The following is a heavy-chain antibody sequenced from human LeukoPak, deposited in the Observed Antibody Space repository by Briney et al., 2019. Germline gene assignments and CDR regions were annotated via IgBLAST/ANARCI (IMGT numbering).Heavy chain of an antibody. J-gene: IGHJ4*02. CDR1: GFSISNSA. D-gene: IGHD5-12*01. Sequence: PGGSLRLSCAASGFSISNSAMSWVRQAPGKGLEWVSLIVASSGSTFYADSVKGRFTISRDSSKNTLYLQMNSLRAEDIAVYYCAKGAYDYIEMGYFDYWGQGTLVTVSS. CDR3: AKGAYDYIEMGYFDY. CDR2: IVASSGST. V-gene: IGHV3-23*01.